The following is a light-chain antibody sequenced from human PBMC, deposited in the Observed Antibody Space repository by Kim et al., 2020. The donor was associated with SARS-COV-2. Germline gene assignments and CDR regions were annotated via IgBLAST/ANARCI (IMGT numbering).Light chain of an antibody. J-gene: IGKJ1*01. Sequence: SPGERAPLSCRASQSVSSSYLAWYQQKPGQAPRLLIYGASSRATGIPDRFNGSGSGTDFTLTISRLEPEDFAVYYCQHYGSSPRTFGQGTKVDIK. CDR3: QHYGSSPRT. V-gene: IGKV3-20*01. CDR2: GAS. CDR1: QSVSSSY.